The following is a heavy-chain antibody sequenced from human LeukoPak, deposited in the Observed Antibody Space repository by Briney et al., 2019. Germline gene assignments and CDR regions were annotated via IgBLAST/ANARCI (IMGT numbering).Heavy chain of an antibody. CDR2: ISSSSSYI. V-gene: IGHV3-21*01. Sequence: SGGSLRLSCAASGFTFSSYSMNWVRQAPGKGLEWVSSISSSSSYIYYADSVKGRFTFSRDNGKNTLYLQMNSLRAEDTAVYYCARGSTYYDSSGQVPFDYWGQGTLVTVSS. J-gene: IGHJ4*02. CDR1: GFTFSSYS. CDR3: ARGSTYYDSSGQVPFDY. D-gene: IGHD3-22*01.